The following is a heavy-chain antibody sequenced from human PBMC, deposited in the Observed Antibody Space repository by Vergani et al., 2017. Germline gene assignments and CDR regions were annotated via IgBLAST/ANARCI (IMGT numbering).Heavy chain of an antibody. D-gene: IGHD3-3*01. V-gene: IGHV4-61*02. J-gene: IGHJ5*02. Sequence: QVQLQESGPGLVQPSQTLSLTCTVSGGSISSGSYYWSWIRQPAGKGLEWIGRLYTSGSTNYNPSLKSRVTMSVDTSKNQFSLKLSSVTAADTAVYYCAREYDFWSGYRPSGWFDPWGQGTLVTVSS. CDR2: LYTSGST. CDR1: GGSISSGSYY. CDR3: AREYDFWSGYRPSGWFDP.